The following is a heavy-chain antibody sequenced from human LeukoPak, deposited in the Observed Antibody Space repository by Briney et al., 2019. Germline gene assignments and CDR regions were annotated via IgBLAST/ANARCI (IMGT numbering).Heavy chain of an antibody. Sequence: KPSETLSLTCTVSGGSISSYYWSWIRQPPGKGLGWIGYIYYSGSTNYNPSLKSRVTISVDTSKNQFSLKLSSVTAADTAVYYCARVGLYCSGGSCYPNWFDPWGQGTLVTVSS. V-gene: IGHV4-59*01. J-gene: IGHJ5*02. CDR2: IYYSGST. CDR1: GGSISSYY. D-gene: IGHD2-15*01. CDR3: ARVGLYCSGGSCYPNWFDP.